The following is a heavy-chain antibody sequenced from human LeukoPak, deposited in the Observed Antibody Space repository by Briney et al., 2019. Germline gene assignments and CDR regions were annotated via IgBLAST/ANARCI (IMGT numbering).Heavy chain of an antibody. CDR2: VFHVGRP. D-gene: IGHD5-24*01. CDR3: TTLMAPKRY. J-gene: IGHJ4*02. CDR1: RGSLIGTNR. Sequence: SGALSHTCGGPRGSLIGTNRWSWVRLPPWKGLEWIGEVFHVGRPNYNPSLKSRVALSVDESKNRLSLNLSSVAAADTTVYYCTTLMAPKRYWGQGTLVTV. V-gene: IGHV4/OR15-8*01.